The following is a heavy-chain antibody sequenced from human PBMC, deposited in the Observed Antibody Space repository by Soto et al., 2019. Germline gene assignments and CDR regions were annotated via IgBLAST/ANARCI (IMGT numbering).Heavy chain of an antibody. Sequence: ETLSLTCAVYGGSFSGYYWSWIRQPPGKGLEWIGEINHSGSTNYNPSLKSRVTISLDTSKNQFSLKLSSVTAADKAVYYCARRRAEVTTGFDYWGQGALVTVSS. V-gene: IGHV4-34*01. CDR2: INHSGST. CDR3: ARRRAEVTTGFDY. D-gene: IGHD4-17*01. J-gene: IGHJ4*02. CDR1: GGSFSGYY.